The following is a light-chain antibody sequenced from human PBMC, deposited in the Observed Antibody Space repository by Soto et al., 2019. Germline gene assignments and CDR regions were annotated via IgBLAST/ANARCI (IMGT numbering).Light chain of an antibody. CDR1: QTVGSTY. J-gene: IGKJ1*01. V-gene: IGKV3D-20*01. CDR3: QHYASSPWT. Sequence: EIVLTQSPATLSLSPGERATLSCGASQTVGSTYLAWYHQKTGLAPRRLIYDTSSRATGIPDRFSGSGSGTDFTLAISRLEPEDFAVYSCQHYASSPWTFGQGAKVEIK. CDR2: DTS.